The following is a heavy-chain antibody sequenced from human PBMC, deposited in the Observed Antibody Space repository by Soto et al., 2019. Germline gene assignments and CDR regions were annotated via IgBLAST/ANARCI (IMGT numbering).Heavy chain of an antibody. CDR3: AGDPPTEYGDYVGLDY. V-gene: IGHV1-69*12. J-gene: IGHJ4*02. CDR1: GGTFSSYA. CDR2: IIPIFGTA. D-gene: IGHD4-17*01. Sequence: QVQLVQSGAEVKKPGSSVKVSCKASGGTFSSYAISWVRQAPGQGLEWMGGIIPIFGTANYAQKFQGRVTITADEYTSTAYMEPSSPRAEDTAVYDCAGDPPTEYGDYVGLDYWGQRTLVTVSS.